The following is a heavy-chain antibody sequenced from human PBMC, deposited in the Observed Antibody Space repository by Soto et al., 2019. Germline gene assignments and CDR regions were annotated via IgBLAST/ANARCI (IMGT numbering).Heavy chain of an antibody. CDR2: TRDKANSYTT. CDR3: ARSPTYGYDGMDV. D-gene: IGHD4-17*01. Sequence: EVQLVESGGGLVQPGGSLRLSCAASGFTFSDHYMDWVRQAPGKGLEWVGRTRDKANSYTTEYAASVKGRFTISREDSKISLYLQMNSLKTEDTAVYYCARSPTYGYDGMDVWGQGTTVTVSS. CDR1: GFTFSDHY. J-gene: IGHJ6*02. V-gene: IGHV3-72*01.